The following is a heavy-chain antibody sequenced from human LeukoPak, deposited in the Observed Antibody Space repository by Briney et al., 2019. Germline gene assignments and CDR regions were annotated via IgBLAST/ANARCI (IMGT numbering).Heavy chain of an antibody. CDR1: GFTFSSYA. D-gene: IGHD3-22*01. V-gene: IGHV3-23*01. J-gene: IGHJ4*02. CDR2: ISGSGGST. Sequence: PGGSLRLSCAASGFTFSSYAMSWVRQAPGKGLEWVSAISGSGGSTYYADSVKGRFTISRDNSKNTLYLQMNSLRAEDTALYYCAKTAGRRSYESGYYYPYYFDYWGQGTLVTVSS. CDR3: AKTAGRRSYESGYYYPYYFDY.